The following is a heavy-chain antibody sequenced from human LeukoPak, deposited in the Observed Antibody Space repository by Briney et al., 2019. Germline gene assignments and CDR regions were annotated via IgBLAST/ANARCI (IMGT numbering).Heavy chain of an antibody. CDR1: GGTFSSYA. D-gene: IGHD3-10*01. Sequence: ASVKVSCKASGGTFSSYAISWVRQAPGQGLEWMGGIIPIFGTANYAQKFQGRVTITTDESPSTAYMELSSLRSEDTAVYYCARGDPQDYYGSGPFDPWGQGTLVTVSS. CDR2: IIPIFGTA. V-gene: IGHV1-69*05. J-gene: IGHJ5*02. CDR3: ARGDPQDYYGSGPFDP.